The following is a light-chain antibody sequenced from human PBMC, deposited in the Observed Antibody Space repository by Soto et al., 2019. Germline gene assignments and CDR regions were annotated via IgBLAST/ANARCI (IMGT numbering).Light chain of an antibody. CDR1: SSDVGGYNY. Sequence: QSALTQPPSASGSPGQSVTISCTGTSSDVGGYNYVSWYQQHPGKAPKLMIYEVSKRPSGVPDRFSGSKSGNTASLTVSGLQAEDEADYYCSSYPGSRVFGGGNQLTVL. V-gene: IGLV2-8*01. CDR2: EVS. CDR3: SSYPGSRV. J-gene: IGLJ2*01.